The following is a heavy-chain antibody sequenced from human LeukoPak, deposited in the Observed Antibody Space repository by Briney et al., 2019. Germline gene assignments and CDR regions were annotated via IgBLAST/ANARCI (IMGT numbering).Heavy chain of an antibody. CDR3: ARDPGLFDAFDI. V-gene: IGHV3-74*01. D-gene: IGHD3-10*02. Sequence: PGGSLRLSCAASGFTFSNYWMHWVRQAPGKGLVWVSRINSDETITTYADSVRGRFTVSRDDAKNTLYLQMNSLRAEDTAVYYCARDPGLFDAFDIWGQGTMVTVSS. J-gene: IGHJ3*02. CDR1: GFTFSNYW. CDR2: INSDETIT.